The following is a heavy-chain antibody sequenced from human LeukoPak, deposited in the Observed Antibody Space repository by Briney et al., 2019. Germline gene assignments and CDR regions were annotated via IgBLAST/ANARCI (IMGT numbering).Heavy chain of an antibody. CDR3: AKEDSGWYEGVYYFDY. CDR1: GFTFSSYG. V-gene: IGHV3-30*18. Sequence: GGSLRLSCAASGFTFSSYGMHWVRQAPGKGLEWVAVISYDGSNKYYADSVKGRFTISRDNSKNTLYLQMNSLRAEDTAVYYRAKEDSGWYEGVYYFDYWGQGTLVTVSS. D-gene: IGHD6-19*01. CDR2: ISYDGSNK. J-gene: IGHJ4*02.